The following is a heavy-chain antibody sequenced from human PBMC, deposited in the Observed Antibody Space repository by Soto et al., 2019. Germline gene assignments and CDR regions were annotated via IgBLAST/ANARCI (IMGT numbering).Heavy chain of an antibody. CDR2: IYPGDSDT. V-gene: IGHV5-51*01. Sequence: GESLKISCKGSGYSFTSYWIGWVRQMPGKGLEWMGIIYPGDSDTRYSPSFQGQVTISADKSISTAYLQWSSLKASDTAMYYCARVGSTTYYYYGMHVWGPGTTVTVS. CDR3: ARVGSTTYYYYGMHV. D-gene: IGHD4-17*01. CDR1: GYSFTSYW. J-gene: IGHJ6*02.